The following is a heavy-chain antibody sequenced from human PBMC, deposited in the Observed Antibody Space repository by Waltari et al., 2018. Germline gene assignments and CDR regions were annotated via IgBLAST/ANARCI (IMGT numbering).Heavy chain of an antibody. CDR3: ARNPGIAAAGVY. CDR1: GFTFSSYA. D-gene: IGHD6-13*01. CDR2: ISGSGGST. J-gene: IGHJ4*02. V-gene: IGHV3-23*01. Sequence: EVQLLESGGGLVQPGGSLRLSCAASGFTFSSYAMSWVRQAPGGGLEGVSAISGSGGSTYYADSVKGRFTISRDNSKNTLYLQMNSLRAEDTAVYYCARNPGIAAAGVYWGQGTLVTVSS.